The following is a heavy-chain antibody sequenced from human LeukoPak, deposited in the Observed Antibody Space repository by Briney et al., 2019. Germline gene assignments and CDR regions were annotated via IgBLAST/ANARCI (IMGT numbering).Heavy chain of an antibody. Sequence: SGPTLVKPTQTLTLTCTFSGFSLSTSGVGMGWIRQPPGKALEWLALIYWDDDKRYSPSLKSRLTITKDTSKNQVVLTMTNMDPVDTATYYCAHSWFGEPTRAISFDPWGQGTLVTVSS. CDR1: GFSLSTSGVG. CDR2: IYWDDDK. J-gene: IGHJ5*02. D-gene: IGHD3-10*01. V-gene: IGHV2-5*02. CDR3: AHSWFGEPTRAISFDP.